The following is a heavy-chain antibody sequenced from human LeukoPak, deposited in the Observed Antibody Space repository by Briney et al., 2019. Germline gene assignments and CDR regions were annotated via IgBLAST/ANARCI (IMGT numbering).Heavy chain of an antibody. CDR2: IKQDGSEK. V-gene: IGHV3-7*01. Sequence: GGSLRLSCAASGFTCSSYWMSWVRQAPGKGLEWVANIKQDGSEKYYVDSVKGRFTISRDNAKNSLYLQMNSLRAEDTAVYYCARNPPRGPYSSSWHIDYWGQGTLVTVSS. CDR3: ARNPPRGPYSSSWHIDY. D-gene: IGHD6-13*01. J-gene: IGHJ4*02. CDR1: GFTCSSYW.